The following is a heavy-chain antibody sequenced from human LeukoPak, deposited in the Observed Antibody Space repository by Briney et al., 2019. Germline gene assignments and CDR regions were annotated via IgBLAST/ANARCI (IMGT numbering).Heavy chain of an antibody. Sequence: PGRSLRLSCAASGFTFSSYGMHWVRQAPGKGLEWGAVISYDGSNKYYADSVKGRFTISRDNSKNTLYLQMNSLRAEDTAVYYCAKEVYYYDSKNDPWGQGTLATVSA. V-gene: IGHV3-30*18. CDR2: ISYDGSNK. D-gene: IGHD3-22*01. CDR1: GFTFSSYG. CDR3: AKEVYYYDSKNDP. J-gene: IGHJ5*02.